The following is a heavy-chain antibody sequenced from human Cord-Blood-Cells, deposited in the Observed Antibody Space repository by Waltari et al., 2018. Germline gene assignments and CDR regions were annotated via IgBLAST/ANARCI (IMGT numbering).Heavy chain of an antibody. CDR3: ARGTTVTTGYFQH. CDR1: GFTFSSYA. Sequence: QVQLVESGGGVVQPGRSLRLSCAASGFTFSSYAMHWVRQAPGKGLEWVAVISDYRSNKYYADSVKGRFTISRDNSKNTLYLQMNSLRAEDTAVYYCARGTTVTTGYFQHWGQGTLVTVSS. V-gene: IGHV3-30-3*01. D-gene: IGHD4-17*01. CDR2: ISDYRSNK. J-gene: IGHJ1*01.